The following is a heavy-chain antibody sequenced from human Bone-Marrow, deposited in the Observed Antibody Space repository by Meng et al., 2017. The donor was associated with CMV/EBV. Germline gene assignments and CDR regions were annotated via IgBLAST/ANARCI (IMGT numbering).Heavy chain of an antibody. CDR3: TSSPVYYDFWSGYSYY. CDR2: IKSKADGGTT. Sequence: ASLKISCAASGLTFTNAWMNWVRQAPGKGLEWVGRIKSKADGGTTDYAAPVKGRFTISRDDSKNMLYLQMNSLKTEDTAVYYCTSSPVYYDFWSGYSYYWGQGRLVTVSS. J-gene: IGHJ4*02. CDR1: GLTFTNAW. D-gene: IGHD3-3*01. V-gene: IGHV3-15*01.